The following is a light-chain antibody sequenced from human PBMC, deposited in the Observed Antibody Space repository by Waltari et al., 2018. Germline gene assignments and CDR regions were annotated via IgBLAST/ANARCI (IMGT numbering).Light chain of an antibody. CDR2: GAS. CDR1: QSVSSD. Sequence: EIEMTQSPATLSVSPGERFTLSCRASQSVSSDLAWYQQKPGQAPRPLIYGASTRVTGIPARFSGSGSGTDFTLTISSLQSEDFAVYYCHHYYNWPLTFGGGTKVDIK. V-gene: IGKV3-15*01. J-gene: IGKJ4*01. CDR3: HHYYNWPLT.